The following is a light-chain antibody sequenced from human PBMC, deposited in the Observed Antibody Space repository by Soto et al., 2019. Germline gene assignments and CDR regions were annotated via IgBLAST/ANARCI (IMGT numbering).Light chain of an antibody. Sequence: EVVLTQSPATLSLSPGERATLSCRASKSVRTYLAWYQQKPGQAPRLLIHDVSDRATGIPARFSGSGSGTDFTLTISSLEPEDFVVYYCQQRSSWPLTFGGGTKVDI. J-gene: IGKJ4*01. CDR2: DVS. V-gene: IGKV3-11*01. CDR1: KSVRTY. CDR3: QQRSSWPLT.